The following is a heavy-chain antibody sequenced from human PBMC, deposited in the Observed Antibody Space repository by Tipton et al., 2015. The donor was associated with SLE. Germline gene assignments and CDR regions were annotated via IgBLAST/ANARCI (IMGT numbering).Heavy chain of an antibody. J-gene: IGHJ4*02. V-gene: IGHV4-59*08. D-gene: IGHD7-27*01. Sequence: TLSLTCTVSGGSINSYYWSWIRQPPGKGLEWIGYIYYTGSTYYNPSLKSRVTISVDTSKNQFSLKLTSETAADTAVYYCARTGDITRPFDYWGQGTLVTVSS. CDR2: IYYTGST. CDR3: ARTGDITRPFDY. CDR1: GGSINSYY.